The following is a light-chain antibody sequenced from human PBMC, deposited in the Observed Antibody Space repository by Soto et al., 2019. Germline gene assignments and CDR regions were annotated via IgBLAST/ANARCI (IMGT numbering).Light chain of an antibody. J-gene: IGKJ2*03. V-gene: IGKV3-20*01. CDR1: QSVDSRY. Sequence: DIVLTQSPGTLSLSPGERATLSCRASQSVDSRYLAWYQQKPGQAPRLLIYAVSSRATGIPDRFSGSGSGTDVTITISRLEPEDFAEYYCQQYGSSPRYSFGQGTKLEIK. CDR3: QQYGSSPRYS. CDR2: AVS.